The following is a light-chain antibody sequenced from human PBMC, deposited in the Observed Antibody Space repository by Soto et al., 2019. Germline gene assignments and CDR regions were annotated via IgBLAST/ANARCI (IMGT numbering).Light chain of an antibody. CDR1: SSVVGGYNY. J-gene: IGLJ1*01. Sequence: QSLLAQPAPVSGSPWPAITNSFTGTSSVVGGYNYVSWYQQHPGKAPKLMIYDVSNRPSGVSNRFSGSKSGNTASLTISGLQAEDEADYYCSSYTSSSTLVFGTGTKVTVL. CDR3: SSYTSSSTLV. V-gene: IGLV2-14*01. CDR2: DVS.